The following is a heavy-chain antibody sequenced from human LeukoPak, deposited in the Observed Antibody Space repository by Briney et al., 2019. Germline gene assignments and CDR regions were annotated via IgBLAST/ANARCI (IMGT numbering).Heavy chain of an antibody. J-gene: IGHJ6*02. V-gene: IGHV1-18*01. CDR1: GYTFTSYG. CDR2: ISAYNGNT. D-gene: IGHD3-22*01. Sequence: ASVTVSCKASGYTFTSYGISWVRQAPGQGLEWMGWISAYNGNTNYAQKLQGRVTMTTDTSTSTAYMELRSLRSDDTAVYYCARDTQLSSGYGDRDYYYYGMDVWGQGTTVTVSS. CDR3: ARDTQLSSGYGDRDYYYYGMDV.